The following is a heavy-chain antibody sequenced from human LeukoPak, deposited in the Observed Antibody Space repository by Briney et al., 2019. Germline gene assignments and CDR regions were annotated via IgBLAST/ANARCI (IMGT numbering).Heavy chain of an antibody. CDR2: IYSGGST. V-gene: IGHV3-66*01. D-gene: IGHD3-22*01. Sequence: GGSLRLSCVASGFIVSSYYMTWVRQAPGKGLEWVSVIYSGGSTYYADSVKGRVAISRDNAKNSLYLQMNSLRDEDTAVYYCARVQYYYDSSGPPDYWGQGTLVTVSS. CDR1: GFIVSSYY. CDR3: ARVQYYYDSSGPPDY. J-gene: IGHJ4*02.